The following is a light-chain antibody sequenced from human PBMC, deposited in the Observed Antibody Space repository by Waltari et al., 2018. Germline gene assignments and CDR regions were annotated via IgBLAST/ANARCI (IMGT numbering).Light chain of an antibody. J-gene: IGLJ1*01. V-gene: IGLV2-14*01. CDR1: SSDVGGYHY. CDR3: SSYTSSSTSV. CDR2: DVS. Sequence: QSALTQPASVSGSPGQSITISCTGTSSDVGGYHYVSWYQQHPGKAPKLMIYDVSKRPSGVSNRFSGSKSGNTASLTISGLQAEDEADYYCSSYTSSSTSVFGTGTKVTVL.